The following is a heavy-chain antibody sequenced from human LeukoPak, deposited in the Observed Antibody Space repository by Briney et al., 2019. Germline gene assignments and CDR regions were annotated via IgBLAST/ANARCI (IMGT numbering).Heavy chain of an antibody. Sequence: ASVNVSCKASGYTFTSYDINWVRQATGQGLEWMGWMNPNSGNTGYAQKFQGRVTMTRNTSISTAYMELSSLRSEDTAVYYCARDLKQGVVPYSSSAGYWGQGTLVTVSS. D-gene: IGHD6-6*01. CDR1: GYTFTSYD. CDR2: MNPNSGNT. CDR3: ARDLKQGVVPYSSSAGY. J-gene: IGHJ4*02. V-gene: IGHV1-8*01.